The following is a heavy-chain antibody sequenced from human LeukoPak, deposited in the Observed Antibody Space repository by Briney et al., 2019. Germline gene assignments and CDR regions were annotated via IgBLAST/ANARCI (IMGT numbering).Heavy chain of an antibody. D-gene: IGHD1-1*01. Sequence: GGSLRLSCAASGFTFSSFDMHWVRHPTGQGLEWVSTIGTASDTYYPGSVEGRFTLSRDNAKNSLYLQMNSLTAGNTAVYYCARGPPRGKYYYMDVWGKGTTVTVSS. CDR1: GFTFSSFD. V-gene: IGHV3-13*01. CDR3: ARGPPRGKYYYMDV. CDR2: IGTASDT. J-gene: IGHJ6*03.